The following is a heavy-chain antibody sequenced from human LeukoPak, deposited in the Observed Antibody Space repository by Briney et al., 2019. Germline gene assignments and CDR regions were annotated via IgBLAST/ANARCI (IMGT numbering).Heavy chain of an antibody. D-gene: IGHD1-26*01. CDR2: IYYSGST. J-gene: IGHJ4*02. CDR1: GGSISSYY. V-gene: IGHV4-59*01. CDR3: ARGGGAIVGATYFDY. Sequence: PSETQSLTCTVSGGSISSYYWSWIRQPPGKGLEWIGYIYYSGSTNYNPSLKSRVTISVDTSKNQFSLKLSSVTAADTAVYYCARGGGAIVGATYFDYWGQGTLVTVSS.